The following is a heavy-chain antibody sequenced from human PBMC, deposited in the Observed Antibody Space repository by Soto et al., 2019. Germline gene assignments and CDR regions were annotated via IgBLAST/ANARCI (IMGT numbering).Heavy chain of an antibody. J-gene: IGHJ6*01. CDR1: GFTFSSYG. V-gene: IGHV3-30*18. CDR2: ISYDGSNK. Sequence: QVQLVESGGGVVQPGRSLRLSCAASGFTFSSYGMHWVRQAPGKGLEWVAVISYDGSNKYYADSVKGRFTISRDNSKNTLYLQMNSLRAEDTAVYYCAKDRDSSSSGMVYYYYGMDVW. CDR3: AKDRDSSSSGMVYYYYGMDV. D-gene: IGHD6-6*01.